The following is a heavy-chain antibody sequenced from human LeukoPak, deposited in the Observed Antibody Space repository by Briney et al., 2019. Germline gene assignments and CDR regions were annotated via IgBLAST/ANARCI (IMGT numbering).Heavy chain of an antibody. D-gene: IGHD1-26*01. J-gene: IGHJ3*02. Sequence: SQTLSLTCTVSGGSISSGSYYWSWIRQPAGKGLEWIGRIYTSGSTNYNPSLKSRVTISVDTSKNQFSLKLSSVTAADTAVYYCTRGAVGSTPHVAIDIWGQGTMVTVSS. CDR2: IYTSGST. CDR1: GGSISSGSYY. CDR3: TRGAVGSTPHVAIDI. V-gene: IGHV4-61*02.